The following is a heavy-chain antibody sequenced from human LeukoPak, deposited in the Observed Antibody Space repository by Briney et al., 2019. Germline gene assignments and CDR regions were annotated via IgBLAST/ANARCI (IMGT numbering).Heavy chain of an antibody. CDR2: INAGNGNT. V-gene: IGHV1-3*01. Sequence: ASVKVSCKASGYTFTSYAMHWVRQAPGQRLEWMGWINAGNGNTKYSQKFQGRVTITRDTSASTAYMELSSLRSEDTAVYYCARDGELWEYCGGDCPPYYFDYWGQGTLVTVSS. CDR3: ARDGELWEYCGGDCPPYYFDY. D-gene: IGHD2-21*02. J-gene: IGHJ4*02. CDR1: GYTFTSYA.